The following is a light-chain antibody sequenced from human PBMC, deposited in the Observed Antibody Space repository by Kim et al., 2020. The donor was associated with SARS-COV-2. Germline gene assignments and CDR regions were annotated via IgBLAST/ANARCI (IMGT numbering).Light chain of an antibody. V-gene: IGKV1-5*01. J-gene: IGKJ2*01. CDR1: QSISSW. CDR3: QQYKSYSTT. CDR2: DAS. Sequence: DIQMTQSPSTLSASVGDRVTITCRASQSISSWLAWYQQKPGKAPKLLIYDASSLESGVPSRFSGSGSGTEFTLTISSLQPDDFATYYCQQYKSYSTTFGQGTKLEI.